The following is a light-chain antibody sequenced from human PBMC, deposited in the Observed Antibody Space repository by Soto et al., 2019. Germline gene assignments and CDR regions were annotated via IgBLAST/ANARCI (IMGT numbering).Light chain of an antibody. J-gene: IGKJ2*01. CDR1: QRVSSL. V-gene: IGKV3-15*01. CDR2: DTS. CDR3: QQYHNWPYT. Sequence: IVLTQSPATLSVSPGERVTLSCRASQRVSSLLAWYQQKPRQAPTLLMYDTSTRATGIPARFSGSGSGTDFTLTISSLQSEDVAIYYCQQYHNWPYTFGQGTKLEIK.